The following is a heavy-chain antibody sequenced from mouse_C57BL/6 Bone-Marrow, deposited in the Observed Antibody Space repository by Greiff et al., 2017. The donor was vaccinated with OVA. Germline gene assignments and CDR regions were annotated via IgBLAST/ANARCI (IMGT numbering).Heavy chain of an antibody. CDR2: INPSSGYT. CDR3: AREDGNWFAY. Sequence: QVQLKQSGAELARPGASVKMSCKASGYTFTSYSMHWVKQRPGQGLEWIGYINPSSGYTKYNQKFKDKATLTADKSSSTAYMQLSSLTSEDSAVYYCAREDGNWFAYGGQGTLVTVSA. J-gene: IGHJ3*01. D-gene: IGHD2-1*01. V-gene: IGHV1-4*01. CDR1: GYTFTSYS.